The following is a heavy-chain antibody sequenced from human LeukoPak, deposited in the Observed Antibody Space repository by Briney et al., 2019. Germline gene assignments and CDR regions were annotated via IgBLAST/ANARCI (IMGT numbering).Heavy chain of an antibody. CDR1: GFTFRTYW. Sequence: GGSLRLSCAASGFTFRTYWMSWVRQAPGKGLEWVASIKRDASEKYYVDSVKGRFTISRDNAKNSLYLQMNSLRVEDTAVYYCVRVGTSFDIWGQGTMVTVSS. CDR2: IKRDASEK. CDR3: VRVGTSFDI. J-gene: IGHJ3*02. D-gene: IGHD7-27*01. V-gene: IGHV3-7*01.